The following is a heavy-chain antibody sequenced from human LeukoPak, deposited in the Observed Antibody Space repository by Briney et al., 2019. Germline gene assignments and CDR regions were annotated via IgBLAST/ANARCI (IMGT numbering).Heavy chain of an antibody. D-gene: IGHD3-3*01. CDR3: VIGDPVDY. J-gene: IGHJ4*02. CDR2: MHPNSGNT. Sequence: GLEWMVWMHPNSGNTGYAQKFQARVTMTRNTSISTAYMELSSLRSEDTAVYYCVIGDPVDYWGQGTLVTVSS. V-gene: IGHV1-8*01.